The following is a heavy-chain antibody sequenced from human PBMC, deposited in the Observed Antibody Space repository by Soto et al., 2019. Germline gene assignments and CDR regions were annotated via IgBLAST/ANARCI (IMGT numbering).Heavy chain of an antibody. V-gene: IGHV1-69*02. CDR3: AGDLGGNLGVGGCYFVL. D-gene: IGHD3-16*01. J-gene: IGHJ2*01. CDR2: IIPILGIA. CDR1: GGTFSSYT. Sequence: QVQLVQSGAEVKKPGSSVKVSCKASGGTFSSYTISWVRQAPGQGLEWMGRIIPILGIANYAQKFQGRVTITAEKSRRKAYMELGSLRLRDRAVYYLAGDLGGNLGVGGCYFVLWGRGTLVTVSS.